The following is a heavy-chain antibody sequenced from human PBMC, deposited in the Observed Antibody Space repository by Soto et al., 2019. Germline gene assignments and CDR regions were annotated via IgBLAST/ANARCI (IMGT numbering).Heavy chain of an antibody. Sequence: TSTVSTHPINKAEYYWISLRHAPGKRLEWFGYIYYSGSASYNPSLEGGDSLSLNMSKNQFFLSLLAVPSADTALHFCCRSSRVRSTPPYLVYWGQGTLVTVSS. CDR1: THPINKAEYY. D-gene: IGHD3-3*01. J-gene: IGHJ4*02. V-gene: IGHV4-30-4*03. CDR2: IYYSGSA. CDR3: CRSSRVRSTPPYLVY.